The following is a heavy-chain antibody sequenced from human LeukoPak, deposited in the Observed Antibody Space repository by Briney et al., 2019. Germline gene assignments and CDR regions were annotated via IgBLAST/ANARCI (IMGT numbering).Heavy chain of an antibody. V-gene: IGHV4-39*07. CDR1: GGSISSSSYY. CDR2: IDHSGST. J-gene: IGHJ4*02. Sequence: SETLSLTCTVSGGSISSSSYYWGWIRQPPGKGLEWIGEIDHSGSTNYNPSLKSRVTISVDTSKNQFSLKLSSVTAADTAVYYCARRYDILTGYRLYYFDYWGQGTLVTVSS. D-gene: IGHD3-9*01. CDR3: ARRYDILTGYRLYYFDY.